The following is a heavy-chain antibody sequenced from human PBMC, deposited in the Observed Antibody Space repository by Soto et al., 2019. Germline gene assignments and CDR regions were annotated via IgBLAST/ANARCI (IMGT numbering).Heavy chain of an antibody. V-gene: IGHV4-61*01. Sequence: SETLSLTCTVSGGSVRDGSYYWAWLRQPPGKGLEWIGHIYHSGSTNYNPSLKSRVTISVDTSKNQFSLKLSSVAAADTAVYYCARQGVRGDADAFDIWGQGTMVTVSS. CDR1: GGSVRDGSYY. CDR3: ARQGVRGDADAFDI. D-gene: IGHD3-10*01. CDR2: IYHSGST. J-gene: IGHJ3*02.